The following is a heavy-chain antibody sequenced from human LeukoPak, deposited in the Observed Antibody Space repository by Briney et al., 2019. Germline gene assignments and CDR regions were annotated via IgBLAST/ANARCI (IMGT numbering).Heavy chain of an antibody. CDR3: AKAEYSSGWYYFDY. J-gene: IGHJ4*02. CDR2: ISWNSGSI. CDR1: GFTFDDYA. Sequence: GGSLRLSCVASGFTFDDYAMHWVRQAPGKGLEWVSGISWNSGSIGYADSVKGRFTISRDSAKNSLYLQMNSLRAEDMALYYCAKAEYSSGWYYFDYWGQGTLVTVSS. D-gene: IGHD6-19*01. V-gene: IGHV3-9*03.